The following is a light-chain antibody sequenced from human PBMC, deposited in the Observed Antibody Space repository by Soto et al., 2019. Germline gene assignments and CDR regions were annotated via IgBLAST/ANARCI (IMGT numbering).Light chain of an antibody. CDR2: AAS. Sequence: DIQMTQSPSSLSASVGDRVTITCRASQTIIRYLNWYQQKPGRAPNLLIYAASRLQSGVPSRFSGSGSGTEFTLTISSLQPEHFATSYRQQSYSTLFTFGPGTKVEIK. J-gene: IGKJ3*01. CDR1: QTIIRY. V-gene: IGKV1-39*01. CDR3: QQSYSTLFT.